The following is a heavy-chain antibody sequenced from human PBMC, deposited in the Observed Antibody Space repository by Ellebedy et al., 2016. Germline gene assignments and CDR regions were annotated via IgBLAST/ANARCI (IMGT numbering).Heavy chain of an antibody. Sequence: GESLKISCAASGFTFSRYWMSWVRQAPGKGLEWVANIKQDGSEKHYVDSVKGRITISRDNAKNSLYLKMNSLRAEDTAVYYCARGGYCSSTSCYTDVRGPKDSWGQGTQVTVSS. D-gene: IGHD2-2*02. CDR3: ARGGYCSSTSCYTDVRGPKDS. CDR1: GFTFSRYW. J-gene: IGHJ4*02. V-gene: IGHV3-7*01. CDR2: IKQDGSEK.